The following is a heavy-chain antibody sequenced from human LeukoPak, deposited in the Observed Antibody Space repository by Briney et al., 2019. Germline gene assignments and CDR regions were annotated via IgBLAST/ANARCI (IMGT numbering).Heavy chain of an antibody. D-gene: IGHD3-10*01. CDR3: AKGTWFGDYPVPFDS. CDR2: ISGSGDST. J-gene: IGHJ4*02. Sequence: PGGSLRVSCAASGFSFSSYAMGWVRQAPGKRLEWVSAISGSGDSTYYADSVKGRFTISRDNSKNTLFLQMNSLRAEDAAVYYCAKGTWFGDYPVPFDSWGQGTLVAVSS. CDR1: GFSFSSYA. V-gene: IGHV3-23*01.